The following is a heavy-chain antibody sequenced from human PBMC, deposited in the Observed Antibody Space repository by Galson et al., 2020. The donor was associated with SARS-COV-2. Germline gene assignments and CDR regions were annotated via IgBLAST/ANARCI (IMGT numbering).Heavy chain of an antibody. J-gene: IGHJ4*02. CDR3: AKGGSGSYFYFDY. CDR1: GFTFDDYA. Sequence: SLKISCAASGFTFDDYAMHWVRQAPGKGLEWVSGIRWNSGSIGYADSVKGRFTISRDNAKNSLYLQMNSLRAEDTALYYCAKGGSGSYFYFDYWGQGTLVTVSS. D-gene: IGHD1-26*01. V-gene: IGHV3-9*01. CDR2: IRWNSGSI.